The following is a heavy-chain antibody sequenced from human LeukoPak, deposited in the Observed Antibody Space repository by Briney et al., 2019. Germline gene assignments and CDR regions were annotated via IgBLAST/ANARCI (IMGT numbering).Heavy chain of an antibody. CDR3: ARSFVLLWFGELSGYFDY. CDR2: INPNSGGT. Sequence: GAPVKVSCKASGYTFTGYYMHWVRQAPGQGLEWMGWINPNSGGTNYAQKFQGRVTMTRDTSISTAYMELSRLRSDDTAVYYCARSFVLLWFGELSGYFDYWGQGTLVTVSS. V-gene: IGHV1-2*02. D-gene: IGHD3-10*01. J-gene: IGHJ4*02. CDR1: GYTFTGYY.